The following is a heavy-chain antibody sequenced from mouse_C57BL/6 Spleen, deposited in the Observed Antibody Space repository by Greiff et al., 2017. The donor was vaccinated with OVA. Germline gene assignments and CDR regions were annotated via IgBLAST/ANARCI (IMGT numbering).Heavy chain of an antibody. CDR3: ARPLYDYPFAY. CDR1: GYTFTSYG. J-gene: IGHJ3*01. D-gene: IGHD2-4*01. Sequence: VKVVESGAELARPGASVKLSCKASGYTFTSYGISWVKQRTGPGLEWIGEIYPRSGNTYYNEKFKGKATLTADKSSSTAYMKLRSLTSEDSAVYCCARPLYDYPFAYWGQGTLVTVSA. V-gene: IGHV1-81*01. CDR2: IYPRSGNT.